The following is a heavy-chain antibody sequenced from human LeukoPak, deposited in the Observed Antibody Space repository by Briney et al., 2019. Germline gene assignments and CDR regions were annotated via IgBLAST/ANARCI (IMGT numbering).Heavy chain of an antibody. V-gene: IGHV4-34*01. CDR3: ARGDGLHYYYYGMDV. CDR1: GGSLSGYY. CDR2: INHSGST. Sequence: PLETLSLTCAVYGGSLSGYYWSWIRQPPGKGLEWIGEINHSGSTNYNPSLKSRVTISVDTSKNQFSLKLSSVTAADTAVYYCARGDGLHYYYYGMDVWGKGTTVTVSS. J-gene: IGHJ6*04. D-gene: IGHD3/OR15-3a*01.